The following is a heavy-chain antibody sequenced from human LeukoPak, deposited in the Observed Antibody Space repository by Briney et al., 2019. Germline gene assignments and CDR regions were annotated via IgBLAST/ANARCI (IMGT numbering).Heavy chain of an antibody. V-gene: IGHV4-34*01. CDR1: GGSFSGYY. CDR2: INHSGST. CDR3: ARGRVPAAIRYGMDV. J-gene: IGHJ6*02. D-gene: IGHD2-2*01. Sequence: PSETLSLTCAVYGGSFSGYYWSWIRQPPGKGLEWIGEINHSGSTNYNPSLKSRVTISVDTSKNQFSLKLSSAIAADTAVYYCARGRVPAAIRYGMDVWGQGTTVTVSS.